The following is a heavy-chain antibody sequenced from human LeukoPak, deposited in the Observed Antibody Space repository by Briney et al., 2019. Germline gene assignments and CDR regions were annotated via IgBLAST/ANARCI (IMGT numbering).Heavy chain of an antibody. CDR3: ARAIVATVSDY. Sequence: ASVKVSCKASGYTFTSHDINWVRQATGQGLEWIGFMNPDTGYTGYAQKFQGRVTMTRNTSKSIAYMDLSSLKSEDTAVYYCARAIVATVSDYWGQGTLVTVSS. CDR2: MNPDTGYT. V-gene: IGHV1-8*01. D-gene: IGHD5-12*01. J-gene: IGHJ4*02. CDR1: GYTFTSHD.